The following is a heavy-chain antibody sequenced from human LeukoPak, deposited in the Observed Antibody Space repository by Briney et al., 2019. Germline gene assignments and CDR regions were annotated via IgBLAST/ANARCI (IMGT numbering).Heavy chain of an antibody. V-gene: IGHV1-69*13. CDR3: ASRTPVWFGELLSLWYYYYGMDV. J-gene: IGHJ6*02. D-gene: IGHD3-10*01. CDR2: IIPIFGTA. Sequence: ASVKVSCKASGGTFSSYAISWVRQAPGQGLEWMGGIIPIFGTANYAQKFQGRVTITADESTSTAYMELSSLRSEDTAVYYCASRTPVWFGELLSLWYYYYGMDVWGQGTTVTVSS. CDR1: GGTFSSYA.